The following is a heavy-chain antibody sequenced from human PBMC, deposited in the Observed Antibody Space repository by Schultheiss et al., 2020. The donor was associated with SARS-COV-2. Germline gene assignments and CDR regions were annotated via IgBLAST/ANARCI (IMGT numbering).Heavy chain of an antibody. Sequence: GGSLRLSCAASGFTFSSYSMNWVRQAPGKGLEWVSSISSSSSYIYYADSVKGRFTISRDNAKNSLYLQMNSLRAEDTAVYYCAGLHGVVADTCEYYGMDVWGQGTTVTVSS. V-gene: IGHV3-21*01. J-gene: IGHJ6*02. CDR3: AGLHGVVADTCEYYGMDV. CDR2: ISSSSSYI. CDR1: GFTFSSYS. D-gene: IGHD2-15*01.